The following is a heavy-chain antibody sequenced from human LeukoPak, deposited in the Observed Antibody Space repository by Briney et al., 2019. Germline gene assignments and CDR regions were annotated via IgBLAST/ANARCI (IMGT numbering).Heavy chain of an antibody. D-gene: IGHD4-11*01. CDR1: GGSVSSHY. CDR3: ARGLSNYGDYYYYYYMDV. J-gene: IGHJ6*03. V-gene: IGHV4-59*02. Sequence: PSETLSLTCTVSGGSVSSHYWSWIRQPPGKGLEWIGYIYYSGSTNYNPSLKGRVTISVDTSKNQFSLKLSSVTAADTAVYYCARGLSNYGDYYYYYYMDVWGKGTTVTVSS. CDR2: IYYSGST.